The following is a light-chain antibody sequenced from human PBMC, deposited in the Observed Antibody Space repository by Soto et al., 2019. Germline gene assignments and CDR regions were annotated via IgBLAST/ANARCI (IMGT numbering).Light chain of an antibody. V-gene: IGKV1-39*01. CDR3: QQSYTSPQT. J-gene: IGKJ1*01. CDR2: VAS. Sequence: SQTINNFLNWYQQKPGKAPTLLIYVASSLQSGVPSRFSGTGSGTDFTLNISSLHPEDFATYYCQQSYTSPQTFGQGTKVDIK. CDR1: QTINNF.